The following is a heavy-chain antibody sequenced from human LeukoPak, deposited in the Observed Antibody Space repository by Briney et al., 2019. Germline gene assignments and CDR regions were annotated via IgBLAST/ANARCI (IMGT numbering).Heavy chain of an antibody. Sequence: SVKVSCKASGGTFSSYAISWVRQAPGQGLEWMGGIIPIFGTANYAQKFQGRVTITADESTSTAYMELSSLRSEDTAVYYCARSAEVVVAMVRGVIPFDYWGQGTLATVSS. CDR2: IIPIFGTA. J-gene: IGHJ4*02. CDR3: ARSAEVVVAMVRGVIPFDY. V-gene: IGHV1-69*01. D-gene: IGHD3-10*01. CDR1: GGTFSSYA.